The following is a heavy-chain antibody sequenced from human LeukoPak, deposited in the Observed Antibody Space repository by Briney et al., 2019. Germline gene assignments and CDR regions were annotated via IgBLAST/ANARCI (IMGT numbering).Heavy chain of an antibody. D-gene: IGHD6-19*01. Sequence: GESLKLSCQGSAYSFTSYRIGWVRPMPGTGLEWMGQIYPGDYDTRNNPPFQGQVTISADKSISTAYLQWSSLKASDTAMYYCARLPYSSGWASRDRAFDIWGRGTMVTFSS. CDR3: ARLPYSSGWASRDRAFDI. CDR1: AYSFTSYR. J-gene: IGHJ3*02. CDR2: IYPGDYDT. V-gene: IGHV5-51*01.